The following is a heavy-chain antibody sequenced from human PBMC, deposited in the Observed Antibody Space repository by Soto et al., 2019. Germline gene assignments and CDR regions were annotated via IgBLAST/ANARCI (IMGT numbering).Heavy chain of an antibody. CDR3: ARLGSIAAAGTPDY. Sequence: GGSLRLSCAASGFTFSDYYMSWMRQAPEKGLEWVSYVSGDGGAKSYADSVKGRFSISRDNAKNSLYLLMNSLRAEDTAVYYCARLGSIAAAGTPDYWGQGTLVTVSS. CDR2: VSGDGGAK. V-gene: IGHV3-11*01. D-gene: IGHD6-25*01. J-gene: IGHJ4*02. CDR1: GFTFSDYY.